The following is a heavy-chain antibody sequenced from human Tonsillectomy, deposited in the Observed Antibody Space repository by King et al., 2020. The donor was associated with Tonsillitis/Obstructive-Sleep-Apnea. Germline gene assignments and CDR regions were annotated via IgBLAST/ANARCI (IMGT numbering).Heavy chain of an antibody. Sequence: VQLVESGGGLVQPGGSLRLSCAASGFTFSSYSMNWVRQAPGKGLERVSYISSSSITIYYADSVKGRFTISRDNAKNSLYLQMNSLRDEDTAVYYCARAAYGDYSPLDYWGQGTLVTVSS. V-gene: IGHV3-48*02. CDR3: ARAAYGDYSPLDY. CDR2: ISSSSITI. D-gene: IGHD4-17*01. J-gene: IGHJ4*02. CDR1: GFTFSSYS.